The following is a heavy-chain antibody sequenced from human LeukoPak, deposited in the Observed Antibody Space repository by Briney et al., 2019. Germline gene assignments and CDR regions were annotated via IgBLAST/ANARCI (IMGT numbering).Heavy chain of an antibody. CDR1: GGSISSYY. J-gene: IGHJ4*02. V-gene: IGHV4-59*01. CDR2: IYYSGST. Sequence: SETLSLTCTASGGSISSYYWSWIRQPPGKGLEWIGYIYYSGSTNYNPSLKSRVTISVDTSKNQFSLNLSSVTAADTAVYYCARAIDYFDYWGQGTLVTVSS. D-gene: IGHD2-21*01. CDR3: ARAIDYFDY.